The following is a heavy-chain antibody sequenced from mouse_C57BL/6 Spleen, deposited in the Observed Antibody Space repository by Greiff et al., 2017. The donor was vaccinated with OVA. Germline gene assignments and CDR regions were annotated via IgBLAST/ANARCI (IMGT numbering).Heavy chain of an antibody. V-gene: IGHV2-9-1*01. J-gene: IGHJ4*01. D-gene: IGHD2-5*01. CDR1: GFSLTSYA. CDR3: ARGYSNYVGMDY. CDR2: IWPGGGT. Sequence: VQLQQSGPGLVAPSHSLSITCTVSGFSLTSYAISWVRQPPGKGLEWLGVIWPGGGTNYNSALKSRLSISKDNSKSQVFLKMNSLQTDDTARYYCARGYSNYVGMDYWGQGTSVTVSS.